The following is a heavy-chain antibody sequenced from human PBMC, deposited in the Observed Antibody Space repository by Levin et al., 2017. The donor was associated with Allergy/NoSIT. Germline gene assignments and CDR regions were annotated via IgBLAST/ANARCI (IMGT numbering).Heavy chain of an antibody. Sequence: GGSLRLSCAASGFTFADYAMHWVRQAPGKGLEWVSFISGDSGSRVYADSVKGRFTISRDNAKNSLYLQMDSLRAEDTALYYCAREDYDTSGYPTTEYFQYWGQGTLVTVSS. D-gene: IGHD3-22*01. CDR1: GFTFADYA. CDR3: AREDYDTSGYPTTEYFQY. J-gene: IGHJ1*01. V-gene: IGHV3-9*01. CDR2: ISGDSGSR.